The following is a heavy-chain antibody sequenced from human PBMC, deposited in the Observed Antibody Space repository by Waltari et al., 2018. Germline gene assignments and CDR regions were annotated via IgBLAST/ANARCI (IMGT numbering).Heavy chain of an antibody. CDR3: ARDDHSAKSYYYGMDV. D-gene: IGHD5-18*01. Sequence: QVQLQESGPGLVKPSETLSLTCTVSGGPISSHYWSWIRQPPGKGLEWIGYIYYSGSTNYNPSLKSRVTISVDTSKNQFSLKLSSVTAADTAVYYCARDDHSAKSYYYGMDVWGQGTTVTVSS. V-gene: IGHV4-59*11. J-gene: IGHJ6*02. CDR2: IYYSGST. CDR1: GGPISSHY.